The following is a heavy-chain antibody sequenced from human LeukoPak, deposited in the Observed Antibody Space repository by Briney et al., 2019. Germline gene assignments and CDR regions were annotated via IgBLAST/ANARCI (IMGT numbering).Heavy chain of an antibody. CDR3: ARGRRGKYSPYFYYHMDV. Sequence: PSETLSLTCNVSGDSVTTGLHYYSWIRQHPGEGLEWIGCTHYSGSTHYKSSLRSRLITSLDTSKNQVSLKLTSVTAADTAVYYCARGRRGKYSPYFYYHMDVWGTGTPGTVSS. CDR1: GDSVTTGLHY. J-gene: IGHJ6*03. CDR2: THYSGST. V-gene: IGHV4-31*03. D-gene: IGHD1-26*01.